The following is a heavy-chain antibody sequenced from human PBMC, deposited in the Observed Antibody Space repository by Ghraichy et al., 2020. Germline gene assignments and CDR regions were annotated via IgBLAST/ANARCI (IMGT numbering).Heavy chain of an antibody. CDR1: GGSFSGYY. Sequence: SETLSLTCAVYGGSFSGYYWSWIRQPPGKGLEWIGEINHSGSTNYNPSLKSRVTISVDTSKNQFSLKLSSVTAADTAVYYCARGRRRGIVVVVAAQDRYFDYWGQGTLVTVSS. D-gene: IGHD2-15*01. V-gene: IGHV4-34*01. J-gene: IGHJ4*02. CDR2: INHSGST. CDR3: ARGRRRGIVVVVAAQDRYFDY.